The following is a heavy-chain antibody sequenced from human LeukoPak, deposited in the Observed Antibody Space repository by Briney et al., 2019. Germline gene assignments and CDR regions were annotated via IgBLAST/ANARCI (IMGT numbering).Heavy chain of an antibody. V-gene: IGHV1-2*02. J-gene: IGHJ3*02. D-gene: IGHD4-17*01. CDR2: INPNSGGT. CDR3: ARDRNYGDYVFGAFDI. Sequence: ASVKVSCRASGYTFTGYYMHWVRQAPGQGLEWMGWINPNSGGTNYAQRFQGRVTMTRDTSISTAYMELSRLRSDDTAVYYCARDRNYGDYVFGAFDIWGQGTMVTVSS. CDR1: GYTFTGYY.